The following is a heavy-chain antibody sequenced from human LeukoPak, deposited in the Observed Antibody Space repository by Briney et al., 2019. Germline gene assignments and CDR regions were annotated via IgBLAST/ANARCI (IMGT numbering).Heavy chain of an antibody. Sequence: SETLSLTCAVYGGSFSGYYWSWIRQPPGKGLEWIGEINHSGSTNYNPSLKSRVTISVDTSKNQFSLKLSSVTAADTAVYYCARAGRWGVVYWGQGTLVTVSS. CDR3: ARAGRWGVVY. CDR2: INHSGST. J-gene: IGHJ4*02. V-gene: IGHV4-34*01. D-gene: IGHD3-16*01. CDR1: GGSFSGYY.